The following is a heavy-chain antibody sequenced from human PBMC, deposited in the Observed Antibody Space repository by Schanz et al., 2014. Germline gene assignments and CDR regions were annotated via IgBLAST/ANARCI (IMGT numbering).Heavy chain of an antibody. Sequence: QGHLVQSGAEVKEPGSSVKVSCKASGGSFASYTLNWMRQARGQGLEWMGVTNPNGGAEFAQKFQGRISMTRDTSTTTFYMELSSLTSDDTAVYFCARDVGRPGHFWYFDLWGRGTLVTVSS. D-gene: IGHD1-1*01. J-gene: IGHJ2*01. V-gene: IGHV1-2*02. CDR2: TNPNGGA. CDR1: GGSFASYT. CDR3: ARDVGRPGHFWYFDL.